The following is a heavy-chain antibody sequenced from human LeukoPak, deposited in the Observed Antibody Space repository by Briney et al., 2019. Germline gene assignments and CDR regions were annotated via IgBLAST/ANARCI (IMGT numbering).Heavy chain of an antibody. CDR3: ARDARYYYDSSGYYNFDY. CDR1: GGTFSSYA. J-gene: IGHJ4*02. CDR2: IIPIFGTA. V-gene: IGHV1-69*05. Sequence: SVKVSCKASGGTFSSYAISWVRQAPGQGLEWMGGIIPIFGTANYAQKFQGRVTITTDESTSTAYMELGSLTSEDTAVYYCARDARYYYDSSGYYNFDYWRQGTLVTASS. D-gene: IGHD3-22*01.